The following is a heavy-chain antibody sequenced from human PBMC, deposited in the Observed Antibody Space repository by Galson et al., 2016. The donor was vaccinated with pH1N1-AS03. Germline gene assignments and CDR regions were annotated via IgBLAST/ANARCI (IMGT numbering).Heavy chain of an antibody. D-gene: IGHD2-2*01. CDR2: VYPGLSS. V-gene: IGHV4-61*02. J-gene: IGHJ6*04. CDR1: GDSIRSDTYA. Sequence: TLSLTCAVSGDSIRSDTYAWSWIRQPAEKGLEWVGRVYPGLSSNYNPSLKGRVTISVDTSKNQFSLKLRSVTAADPAVYYCAREGCGARSTTGCYASGLGRRSYMDVWGKGTTVTVSS. CDR3: AREGCGARSTTGCYASGLGRRSYMDV.